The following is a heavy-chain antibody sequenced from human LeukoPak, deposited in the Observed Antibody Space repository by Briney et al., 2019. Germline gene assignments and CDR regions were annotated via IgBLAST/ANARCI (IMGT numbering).Heavy chain of an antibody. Sequence: PGGSLRLSCAASGFTFSSYAMSWVRQAPGKGLEWVSAISGSGGSTYYADSVKGRFTISRDNSKNTLYLQMNSLRAEDTAVYYCARVSYYYGLGSYRPTAVYYFDYWGQGTLVTVSS. CDR3: ARVSYYYGLGSYRPTAVYYFDY. D-gene: IGHD3-10*01. V-gene: IGHV3-23*01. CDR2: ISGSGGST. J-gene: IGHJ4*02. CDR1: GFTFSSYA.